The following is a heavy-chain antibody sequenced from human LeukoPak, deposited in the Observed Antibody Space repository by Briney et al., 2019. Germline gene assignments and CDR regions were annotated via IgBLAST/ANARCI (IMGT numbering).Heavy chain of an antibody. CDR2: IYTSGST. CDR3: ARGGSYSSSFNYYYYMDV. Sequence: SETLSLTCTVSGGSISSYYWSWLRQPAGKGLEWIGRIYTSGSTNYNPSLKSRVTMSVDTSKNQFSLKLSSVTAADTAVYYCARGGSYSSSFNYYYYMDVWGKGTTVTVSS. V-gene: IGHV4-4*07. D-gene: IGHD6-6*01. CDR1: GGSISSYY. J-gene: IGHJ6*03.